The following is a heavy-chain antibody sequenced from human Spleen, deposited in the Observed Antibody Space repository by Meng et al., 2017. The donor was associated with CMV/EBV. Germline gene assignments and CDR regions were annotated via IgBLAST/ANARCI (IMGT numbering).Heavy chain of an antibody. V-gene: IGHV3-30-3*01. J-gene: IGHJ4*02. D-gene: IGHD3/OR15-3a*01. CDR1: GFAFSSFV. CDR3: ARGRSKNFGQESFDY. Sequence: GGSLRLSCAASGFAFSSFVLHWVRQTPGKGLEWVAFISYDGSNRYYADSVKGRFTISRDNSKTTLYLQMNSLRREDTAVYYCARGRSKNFGQESFDYWGQGTLGTVSS. CDR2: ISYDGSNR.